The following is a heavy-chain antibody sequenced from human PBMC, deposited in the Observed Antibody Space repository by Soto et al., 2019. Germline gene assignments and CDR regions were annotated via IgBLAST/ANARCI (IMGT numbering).Heavy chain of an antibody. CDR1: GFTVSSTY. J-gene: IGHJ4*02. CDR2: IYSGGNT. Sequence: PGGSLRLSCAASGFTVSSTYMSWVRQAPGKGLDWVSVIYSGGNTYYADSVKGRFTISRDNANHSLFLQMNSLRDEDSAVYYCARDSFRGFSYGFEYWGPGTRVTVSS. V-gene: IGHV3-53*01. CDR3: ARDSFRGFSYGFEY. D-gene: IGHD5-18*01.